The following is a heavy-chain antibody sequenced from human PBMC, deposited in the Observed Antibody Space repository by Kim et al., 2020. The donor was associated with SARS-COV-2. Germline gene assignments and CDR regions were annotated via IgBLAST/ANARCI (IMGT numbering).Heavy chain of an antibody. CDR3: ASTSYTPRYEFWSGYALGGFDI. CDR1: GYTFTGYY. J-gene: IGHJ3*02. D-gene: IGHD3-3*01. CDR2: INPNTGGT. V-gene: IGHV1-2*02. Sequence: ASVKVSCKASGYTFTGYYMHWVRQAPGQGLEWMGWINPNTGGTNYAQKFQGRFTMTRDTSISTAYMELSRLRPDDAAKYYCASTSYTPRYEFWSGYALGGFDIWGQGTLGTVSS.